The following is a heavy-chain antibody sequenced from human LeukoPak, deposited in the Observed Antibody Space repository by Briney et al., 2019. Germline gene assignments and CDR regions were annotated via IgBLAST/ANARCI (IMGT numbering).Heavy chain of an antibody. V-gene: IGHV1-2*02. J-gene: IGHJ4*02. CDR1: GYTFTGFY. CDR3: ASGAAITTFGPIRL. D-gene: IGHD3-3*01. Sequence: ASVKVSCKASGYTFTGFYMHWVRQAPGQGLEWMGWINPNSGGTNYAQKFQGRVTMTRDTSISTAYMELSRLRSDDTAVYYCASGAAITTFGPIRLWGQGTLVTVSS. CDR2: INPNSGGT.